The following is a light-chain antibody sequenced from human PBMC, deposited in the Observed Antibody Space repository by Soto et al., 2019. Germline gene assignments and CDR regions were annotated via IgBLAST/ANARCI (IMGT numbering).Light chain of an antibody. CDR1: QGIRND. CDR3: LQYSNYSWT. J-gene: IGKJ1*01. CDR2: DAS. V-gene: IGKV1-17*01. Sequence: DIQMTQSPSSLSASVGDRVTITCRASQGIRNDLGWFQQKPGKAPKRLIYDASSLQSGVPSRFGGSGSGTEFTLTISSLQPEDSATYYCLQYSNYSWTFGQGTKVEIK.